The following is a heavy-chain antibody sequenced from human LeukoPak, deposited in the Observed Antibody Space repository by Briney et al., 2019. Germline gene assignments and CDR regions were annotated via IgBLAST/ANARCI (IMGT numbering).Heavy chain of an antibody. CDR2: INHSGST. J-gene: IGHJ4*02. Sequence: PSETLSLTCAVYGGSFSGYYWSWIRQPPGKGLEWIREINHSGSTSYNPSLKSRVTISVDTPKNQFSLKLSSVTAADTAVYYCARGPRYCSGGSCYFNYWGQGTLVTVSS. D-gene: IGHD2-15*01. V-gene: IGHV4-34*01. CDR1: GGSFSGYY. CDR3: ARGPRYCSGGSCYFNY.